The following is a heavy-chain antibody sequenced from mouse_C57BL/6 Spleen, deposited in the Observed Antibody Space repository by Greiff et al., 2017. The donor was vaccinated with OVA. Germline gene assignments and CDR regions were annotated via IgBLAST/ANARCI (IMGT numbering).Heavy chain of an antibody. Sequence: VQLQQSGPELVKPGASVKISCKASGYTFTDYYMHWVKQSHGKSLEWIGDINPNNGGTSYNQKFKGKATLTVDKSSSTAYMELRSLTSEDSAVYYCARGREFYYFDYWGQGTTLTVSS. CDR2: INPNNGGT. V-gene: IGHV1-26*01. CDR3: ARGREFYYFDY. CDR1: GYTFTDYY. J-gene: IGHJ2*01.